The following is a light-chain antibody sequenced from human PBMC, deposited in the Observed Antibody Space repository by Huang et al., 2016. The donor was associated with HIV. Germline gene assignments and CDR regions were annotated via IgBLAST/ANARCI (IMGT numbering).Light chain of an antibody. Sequence: DFVMTQSPLSLSVTPGEPASISCRSSQSLLHSNGYNYLDWYLQKPGQSPQLLISLSSNPATGVPDRFSGSGSVTYFTLKITRVEADDVGIYYCMQALRTPRTFGQGTRLEIK. J-gene: IGKJ5*01. V-gene: IGKV2-28*01. CDR2: LSS. CDR1: QSLLHSNGYNY. CDR3: MQALRTPRT.